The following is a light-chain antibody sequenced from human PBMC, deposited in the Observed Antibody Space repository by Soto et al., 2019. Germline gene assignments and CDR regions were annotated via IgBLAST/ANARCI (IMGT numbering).Light chain of an antibody. J-gene: IGLJ3*02. CDR1: SSDVGGYNY. CDR3: SSYASSSTDGV. V-gene: IGLV2-14*01. CDR2: EVS. Sequence: QSALTQPASVSGSPGQSITISCTGTSSDVGGYNYVSWYQQHPGKAPKLMIYEVSNRPAGVSNRFSGSKSGNTASLTISGLQAEEEADYCCSSYASSSTDGVLGGGTKVTVL.